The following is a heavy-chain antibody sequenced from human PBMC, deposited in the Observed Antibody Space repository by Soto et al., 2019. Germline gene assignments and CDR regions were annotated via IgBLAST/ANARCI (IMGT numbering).Heavy chain of an antibody. CDR3: AIDPGNLETRASFFDY. V-gene: IGHV1-18*01. J-gene: IGHJ4*02. CDR1: GYTFTDFG. Sequence: ASVKVSCKASGYTFTDFGIRWVRQAPGQGLEWMGWISAYSGNTNYAQKVQGRVTMTTDTSTSTAYMELRNLTSDDTALYYCAIDPGNLETRASFFDYWGQVSLVT. CDR2: ISAYSGNT.